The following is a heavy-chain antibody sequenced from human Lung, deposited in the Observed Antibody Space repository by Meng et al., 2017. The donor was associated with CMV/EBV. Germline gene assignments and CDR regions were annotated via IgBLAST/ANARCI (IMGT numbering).Heavy chain of an antibody. J-gene: IGHJ5*01. Sequence: SXTXSLXXALSGGSISSGHWWSGVRQPPLKVLEWIGEVYHSGSTNNNPSLKSRVTISLDKSKNHFSLKLTSVTAADTAVYYCARATIEAATMNWFDSWVQGAXVTVSS. CDR3: ARATIEAATMNWFDS. D-gene: IGHD6-25*01. V-gene: IGHV4-4*02. CDR1: GGSISSGHW. CDR2: VYHSGST.